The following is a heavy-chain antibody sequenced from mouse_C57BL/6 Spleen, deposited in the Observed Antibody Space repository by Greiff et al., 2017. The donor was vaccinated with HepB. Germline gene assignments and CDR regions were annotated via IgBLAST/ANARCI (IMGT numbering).Heavy chain of an antibody. CDR1: GFNIKDDY. J-gene: IGHJ4*01. CDR2: IDPENGDT. D-gene: IGHD1-1*01. Sequence: EVQLVESGAELVRPGASVKLSCTASGFNIKDDYMHWVKQRPEQGLEWIGWIDPENGDTEYASKFQGKATITADTSSNTAYLQLSSLTSEDTAVYYCTTRVVGYAMDCWGQGTSVTVSS. CDR3: TTRVVGYAMDC. V-gene: IGHV14-4*01.